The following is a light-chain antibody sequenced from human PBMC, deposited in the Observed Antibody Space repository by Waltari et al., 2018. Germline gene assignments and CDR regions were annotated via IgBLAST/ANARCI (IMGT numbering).Light chain of an antibody. CDR2: KTS. J-gene: IGKJ2*01. CDR3: QQYNSYSNT. V-gene: IGKV1-5*03. CDR1: QSINTW. Sequence: DIQMTQFPSTLSASVGDRVTITCRASQSINTWLAWYQQKPGKAPNLLIYKTSTLESGVPSRFTGSRSGTEFTLTIDSLQPDDFATYYCQQYNSYSNTFGQGTKVEIK.